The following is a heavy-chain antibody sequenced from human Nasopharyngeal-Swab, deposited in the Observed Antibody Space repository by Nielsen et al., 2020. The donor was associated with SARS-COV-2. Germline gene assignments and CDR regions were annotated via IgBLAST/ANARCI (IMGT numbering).Heavy chain of an antibody. CDR3: AKDMGIADDSFDY. D-gene: IGHD6-13*01. V-gene: IGHV3-30*18. CDR2: ISYDGSNK. CDR1: GFTFSSYG. Sequence: GGSLRLSCAASGFTFSSYGMHWVRQAPGKGLEWVAVISYDGSNKYYADSVKGLFTISRDNSKNTLYLQMNSLRAEDTAVYYCAKDMGIADDSFDYWGQGTLVTVSS. J-gene: IGHJ4*02.